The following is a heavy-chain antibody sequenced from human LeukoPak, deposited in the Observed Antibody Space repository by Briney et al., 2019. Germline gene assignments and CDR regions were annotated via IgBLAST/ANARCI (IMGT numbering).Heavy chain of an antibody. V-gene: IGHV3-21*01. CDR1: GXTFSSYS. J-gene: IGHJ4*02. CDR3: AKFRLSNYEILTGYYYYFDS. CDR2: IAGGGGYI. Sequence: PGGSLRLSCAASGXTFSSYSMIWFRQAPGKGLEWVSSIAGGGGYIYYADSVKGRFTISRDNAKNTLYLQMNSLRAEDTAVYYCAKFRLSNYEILTGYYYYFDSWGQGTLVTVSS. D-gene: IGHD3-9*01.